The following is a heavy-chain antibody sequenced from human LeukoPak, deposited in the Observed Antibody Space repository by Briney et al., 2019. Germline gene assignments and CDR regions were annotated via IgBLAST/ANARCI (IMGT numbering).Heavy chain of an antibody. Sequence: GGALRLSCAASGFTFSSYEMNWVRQAPGKGLEGVSYISSSGSTIYYADSVKGRFTISRDNAKNSLYLQMNSLRAEDTAVYYCARAEQWLANFDYWGQGTLVTVSS. CDR1: GFTFSSYE. V-gene: IGHV3-48*03. CDR2: ISSSGSTI. CDR3: ARAEQWLANFDY. D-gene: IGHD6-19*01. J-gene: IGHJ4*02.